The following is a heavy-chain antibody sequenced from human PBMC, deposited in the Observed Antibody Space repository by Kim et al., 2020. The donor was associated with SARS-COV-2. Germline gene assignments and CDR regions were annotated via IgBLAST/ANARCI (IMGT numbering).Heavy chain of an antibody. J-gene: IGHJ4*02. V-gene: IGHV1-2*02. D-gene: IGHD1-26*01. CDR3: ARELVGATSDY. Sequence: TNYAQKFQGRVTMTRDTSISTAYMELSRLRSDDTAVYYCARELVGATSDYWGQGTLVTVSS. CDR2: T.